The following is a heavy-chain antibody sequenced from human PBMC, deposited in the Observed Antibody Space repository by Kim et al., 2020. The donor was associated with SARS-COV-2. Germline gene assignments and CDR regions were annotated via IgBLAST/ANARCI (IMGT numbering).Heavy chain of an antibody. CDR2: ISYDGSNK. D-gene: IGHD2-2*01. J-gene: IGHJ5*02. CDR1: GFTFSSYG. CDR3: AKDLLWRPDIVVVPAATDP. Sequence: RGSLRLSCAASGFTFSSYGMHWVRQAPGKGLEWVAVISYDGSNKYYADSVKGRFTISRDNSKNTLYLQMNSLRAEDTAVYYCAKDLLWRPDIVVVPAATDPWGQGTLVTVSS. V-gene: IGHV3-30*18.